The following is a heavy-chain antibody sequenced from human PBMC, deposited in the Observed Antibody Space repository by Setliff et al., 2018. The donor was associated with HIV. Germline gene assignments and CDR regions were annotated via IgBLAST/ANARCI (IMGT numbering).Heavy chain of an antibody. D-gene: IGHD2-2*01. V-gene: IGHV4-4*07. CDR1: GGSISSYY. CDR2: IYTSGST. Sequence: PSETLSLTCTVSGGSISSYYWSWIRQPAGKGLEWIGRIYTSGSTNYNPSLKSRVTMSVDTSKNQFSLKLSSVTVADTAVYYCARGFDYAQRPPLYYFDYWGQGTLVTVSS. CDR3: ARGFDYAQRPPLYYFDY. J-gene: IGHJ4*02.